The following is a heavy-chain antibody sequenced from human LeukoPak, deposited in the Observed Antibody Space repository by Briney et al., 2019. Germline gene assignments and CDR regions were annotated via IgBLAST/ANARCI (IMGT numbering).Heavy chain of an antibody. Sequence: ASVKVSCKASGYTFTSYDINWVRQAPGQGLEWMGWISAYNGNTNYAQKLQGRVTMTTDTSTSTAYMELRSLRSDDTAVYYCARDLGRQWLVHATDWYFDLWGRGTLVTVSS. CDR2: ISAYNGNT. V-gene: IGHV1-18*01. D-gene: IGHD6-19*01. CDR3: ARDLGRQWLVHATDWYFDL. J-gene: IGHJ2*01. CDR1: GYTFTSYD.